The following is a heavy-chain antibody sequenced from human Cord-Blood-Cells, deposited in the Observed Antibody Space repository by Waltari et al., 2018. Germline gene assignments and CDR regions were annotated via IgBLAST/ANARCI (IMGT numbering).Heavy chain of an antibody. CDR1: GFSLSNARMG. Sequence: QVTLRESGPVLVKPTETLTLTCTDSGFSLSNARMGVSWIRQPPGKALEWLAHIFSNDKKSYSTSLESRRTISKDTSKSQLFVTMTNMDPVDTATYYCARVTGTWVAFDIWGQGTMVTVSS. J-gene: IGHJ3*02. D-gene: IGHD1-26*01. CDR2: IFSNDKK. V-gene: IGHV2-26*01. CDR3: ARVTGTWVAFDI.